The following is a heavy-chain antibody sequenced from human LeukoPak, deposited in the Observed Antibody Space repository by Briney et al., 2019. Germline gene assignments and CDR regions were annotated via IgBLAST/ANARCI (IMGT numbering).Heavy chain of an antibody. CDR1: GGSISSGGYY. V-gene: IGHV4-31*03. J-gene: IGHJ4*02. CDR2: IYYSGST. Sequence: PSETLSLTCTVSGGSISSGGYYWSWIRQHPGKGLEWIGYIYYSGSTYYNPSLKSRVTISVDTSKNQFSLKLSSVTAADTAVYYCAREAYYYDSSGLDWGQGTLVTVSS. CDR3: AREAYYYDSSGLD. D-gene: IGHD3-22*01.